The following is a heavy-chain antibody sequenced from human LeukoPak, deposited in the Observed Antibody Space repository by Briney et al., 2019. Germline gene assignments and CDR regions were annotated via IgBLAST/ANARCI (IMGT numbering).Heavy chain of an antibody. CDR1: GFTFSGNW. V-gene: IGHV3-7*01. D-gene: IGHD5-24*01. CDR3: AKLLGTATTYDS. CDR2: INADRSQK. J-gene: IGHJ4*02. Sequence: GGSLRLSCAASGFTFSGNWMSWVRQAPGERLEWVASINADRSQKLYVDSVKGRLTISRDNTKSSLYLQMNSLGAEDTAMYYCAKLLGTATTYDSWGQGTRVTVSS.